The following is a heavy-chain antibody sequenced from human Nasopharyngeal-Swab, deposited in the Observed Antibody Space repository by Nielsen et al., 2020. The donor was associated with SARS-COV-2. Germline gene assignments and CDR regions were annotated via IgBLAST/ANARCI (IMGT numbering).Heavy chain of an antibody. CDR3: VLAVAGTRSFDY. CDR1: GFTFRSYD. Sequence: GGSLRLSWAVSGFTFRSYDMHWVRHATGKGLEWVSAIGTAGDTYYPGSVKGRFTISRENAKNSLYLQMNSLRAGDTAVYYCVLAVAGTRSFDYWGQGTLVTVSS. D-gene: IGHD6-19*01. V-gene: IGHV3-13*01. CDR2: IGTAGDT. J-gene: IGHJ4*02.